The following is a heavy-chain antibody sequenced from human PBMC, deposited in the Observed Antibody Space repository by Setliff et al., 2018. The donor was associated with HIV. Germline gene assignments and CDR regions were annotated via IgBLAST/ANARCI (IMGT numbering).Heavy chain of an antibody. CDR1: QFSIRSGYY. V-gene: IGHV4-38-2*02. Sequence: SETLSLTCTVSQFSIRSGYYWSWIRQPPGKGLEWIASIFHSGTTYYNSALESRVTISVDTSNNQFSLRLTSVTAEDTAVYYCARDRHYSGLGSYGPWGPGTLVTVS. CDR3: ARDRHYSGLGSYGP. CDR2: IFHSGTT. D-gene: IGHD3-10*01. J-gene: IGHJ5*02.